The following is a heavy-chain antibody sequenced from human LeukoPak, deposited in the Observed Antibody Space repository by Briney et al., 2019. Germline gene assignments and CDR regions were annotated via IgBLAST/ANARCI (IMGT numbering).Heavy chain of an antibody. D-gene: IGHD3-9*01. V-gene: IGHV4-59*12. CDR1: GGSISSYY. CDR3: ARDHTEYYDILTGYYSYYYYMDV. J-gene: IGHJ6*03. Sequence: SETLTLTCTVSGGSISSYYGSWIREPPGRGLEWVGYIYYSGSTNYNPSLKSRVTMSVDTSKNQFSLKLSSVTAADTAVYYCARDHTEYYDILTGYYSYYYYMDVWGKGTTVTISS. CDR2: IYYSGST.